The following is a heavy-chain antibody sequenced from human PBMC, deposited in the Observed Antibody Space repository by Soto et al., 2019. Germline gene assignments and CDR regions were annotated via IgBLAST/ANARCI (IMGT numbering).Heavy chain of an antibody. D-gene: IGHD2-21*02. Sequence: QVQLVQSGAEVKKPGASVKVSCKASGYTFTSYAMHWVRQAPGQRLEWMGWINAGNGNTKYSQKFQGRVTITRDTSASTAYMELSSLRSEDTAVYYCARGRIPYCGGDCYSYWVDPWGQGTLVTVSS. CDR2: INAGNGNT. J-gene: IGHJ5*02. V-gene: IGHV1-3*01. CDR3: ARGRIPYCGGDCYSYWVDP. CDR1: GYTFTSYA.